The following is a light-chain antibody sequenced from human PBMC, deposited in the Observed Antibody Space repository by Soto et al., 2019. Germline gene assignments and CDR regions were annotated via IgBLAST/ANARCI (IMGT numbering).Light chain of an antibody. CDR3: SSYTVSDTLV. CDR1: SSDVGCYNY. J-gene: IGLJ2*01. CDR2: DVT. Sequence: QSALTQPASVSGSPGQSITISCTGTSSDVGCYNYVSWYQQHPGKAPKLLIYDVTNRPSGVSNRFSGSKSGNTAYLTISALQAEDEADYYCSSYTVSDTLVFGEGTKLTV. V-gene: IGLV2-14*01.